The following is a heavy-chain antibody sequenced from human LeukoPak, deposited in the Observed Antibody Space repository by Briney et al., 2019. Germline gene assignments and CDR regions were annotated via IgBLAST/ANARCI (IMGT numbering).Heavy chain of an antibody. J-gene: IGHJ4*02. CDR2: IIPIFGTA. D-gene: IGHD3-22*01. Sequence: SVKVSCKASGGTFSSYAISWVRQAPGQGLEWMGGIIPIFGTANYAQKFQGRVTITADESTSTAYMELSSLRSEDTAVYYCARSYYYDSSGYRSGFDYWGQGTLVTVSS. CDR1: GGTFSSYA. CDR3: ARSYYYDSSGYRSGFDY. V-gene: IGHV1-69*13.